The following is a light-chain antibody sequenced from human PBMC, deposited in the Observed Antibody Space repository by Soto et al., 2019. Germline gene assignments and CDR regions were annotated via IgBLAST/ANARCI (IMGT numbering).Light chain of an antibody. V-gene: IGKV4-1*01. J-gene: IGKJ4*01. CDR1: QSLLYSSNNKNY. CDR2: WAS. CDR3: QQSYSIPPT. Sequence: DIVMTQSPDSLAVSLGERATINCKSSQSLLYSSNNKNYLTWYQHKPGQPPKLLIYWASTRKSGVPDRFSGSGSGTDFTLTISSLQDEDVEVYYCQQSYSIPPTLGGGTKVDIK.